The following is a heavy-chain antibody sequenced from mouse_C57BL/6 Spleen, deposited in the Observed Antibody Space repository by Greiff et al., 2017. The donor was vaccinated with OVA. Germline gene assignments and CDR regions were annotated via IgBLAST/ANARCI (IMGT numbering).Heavy chain of an antibody. CDR3: ARSFDYYGTSYAMDY. Sequence: QVQLKESGAELVRPGTSVKVSCKASGYAFTNYLIEWVKQRPGQGLEWIGVINPGSGGTNYNEKFKGKATLTADKSSSTAYMQLSSLTSEDSAVYFCARSFDYYGTSYAMDYWGQGTSVTVSS. V-gene: IGHV1-54*01. CDR2: INPGSGGT. D-gene: IGHD1-1*01. J-gene: IGHJ4*01. CDR1: GYAFTNYL.